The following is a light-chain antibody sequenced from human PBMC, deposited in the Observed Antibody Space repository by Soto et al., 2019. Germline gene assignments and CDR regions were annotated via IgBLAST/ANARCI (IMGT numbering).Light chain of an antibody. Sequence: QSVLTQSPSASASLGASVKFTCTLSSGHSSYANAWHQQQPEKGPRSLMKLNSDGSHRKGDGIPVRFSGYSSGAERYLTISCLQSEDDAHYYFQTCGTGILVFGGGTKLTVL. CDR3: QTCGTGILV. V-gene: IGLV4-69*01. J-gene: IGLJ3*02. CDR1: SGHSSYA. CDR2: LNSDGSH.